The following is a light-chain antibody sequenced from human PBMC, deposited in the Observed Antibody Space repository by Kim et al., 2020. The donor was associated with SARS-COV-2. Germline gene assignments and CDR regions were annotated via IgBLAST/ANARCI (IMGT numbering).Light chain of an antibody. CDR3: QQSYSSPLT. CDR2: ATS. CDR1: QIITIY. J-gene: IGKJ4*01. Sequence: DIQMTQSPSSLSASVGDSVTITCRASQIITIYVNWYQQKPGKAPKLLIYATSSLHSGVPSRFSGSGSGTDYSLTITSLQPEDFATYYCQQSYSSPLTFGGGTKLEI. V-gene: IGKV1-39*01.